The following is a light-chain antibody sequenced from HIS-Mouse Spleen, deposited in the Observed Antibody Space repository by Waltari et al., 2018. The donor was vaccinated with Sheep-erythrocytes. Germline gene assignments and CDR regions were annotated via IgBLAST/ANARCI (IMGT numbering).Light chain of an antibody. J-gene: IGLJ3*02. CDR2: DVS. CDR3: CSYAGSYTFWV. CDR1: SSDVGGYNY. Sequence: QSALTQPRSVSGSPGQSVTISCTGTSSDVGGYNYFSWYQHHPGKAPKLMIYDVSKRPSGVPDRFSGSKSGNSASLTISGLQAEDEADYYCCSYAGSYTFWVFGGGIRLTVL. V-gene: IGLV2-11*01.